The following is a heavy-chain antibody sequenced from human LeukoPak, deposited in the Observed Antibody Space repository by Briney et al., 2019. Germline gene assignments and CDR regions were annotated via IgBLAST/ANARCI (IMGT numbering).Heavy chain of an antibody. Sequence: SETLSLTCTVSGGSISSSSYYWGWIRQPPGKGLEWIGSIYYSGSTYYNPSLKSRVTISVDTSKNQFSLKLSSVTAADTAVYYCARHEYDGLGEWDFDYWGQGTLVTVSS. J-gene: IGHJ4*02. CDR3: ARHEYDGLGEWDFDY. V-gene: IGHV4-39*01. CDR2: IYYSGST. D-gene: IGHD3-10*01. CDR1: GGSISSSSYY.